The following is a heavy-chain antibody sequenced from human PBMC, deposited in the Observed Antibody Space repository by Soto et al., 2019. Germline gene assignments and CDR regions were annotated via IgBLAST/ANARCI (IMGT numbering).Heavy chain of an antibody. V-gene: IGHV1-18*01. D-gene: IGHD6-19*01. J-gene: IGHJ4*02. CDR2: ISAYNGNT. CDR1: GYTFTSYG. CDR3: ARDIQKGVAGDEIEFDY. Sequence: ASVKVSCKASGYTFTSYGISWVRQAPGQGLEWMGWISAYNGNTNYAQKLQGRVTMTTDTSTSTAYMELRSLRSGDTAVYYCARDIQKGVAGDEIEFDYWGQGTPVTVSS.